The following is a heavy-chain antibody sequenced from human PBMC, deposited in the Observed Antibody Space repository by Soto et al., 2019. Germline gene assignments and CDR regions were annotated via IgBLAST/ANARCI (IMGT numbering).Heavy chain of an antibody. V-gene: IGHV3-11*01. D-gene: IGHD2-2*01. CDR3: ARVPAAMVYYYYYYMDV. CDR1: GFTFSDYY. CDR2: ISSSGSTI. Sequence: GGSLRLSCAASGFTFSDYYMSWIRQAPGKGLEWVSYISSSGSTIYYADSVKGRFTISRDNAKNSLYLQMNSLRAEDTAVYYCARVPAAMVYYYYYYMDVWGKGTTVTVSS. J-gene: IGHJ6*03.